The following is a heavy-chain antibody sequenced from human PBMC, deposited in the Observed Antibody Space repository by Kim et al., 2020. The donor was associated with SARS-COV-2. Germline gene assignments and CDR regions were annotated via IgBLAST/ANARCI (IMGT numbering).Heavy chain of an antibody. Sequence: GGSLRLSCAASGFIFGGHDMHWVRQGTGKGLEWVSAIGTAGETFYEESVKGRFIISRENGKNSLYLQMDSLSAGDTAVYYCARGIHLLLGVDVWGQGTTVTVSS. CDR1: GFIFGGHD. J-gene: IGHJ6*02. D-gene: IGHD2-15*01. CDR2: IGTAGET. CDR3: ARGIHLLLGVDV. V-gene: IGHV3-13*04.